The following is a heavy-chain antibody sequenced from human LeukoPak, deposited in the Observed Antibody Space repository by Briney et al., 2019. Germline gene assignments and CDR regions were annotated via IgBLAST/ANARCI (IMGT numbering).Heavy chain of an antibody. J-gene: IGHJ3*02. CDR3: ARRDTSVGAFDI. CDR2: ISAYNGNT. Sequence: ASVKVSCKASGYTFTSSGISWVRPAPGQGLEWMGWISAYNGNTNYAQKLQGRVTMTTDTSTSTAYMELRSLRSDDTAVYYSARRDTSVGAFDIWGQGTMVTVSS. CDR1: GYTFTSSG. D-gene: IGHD4-23*01. V-gene: IGHV1-18*01.